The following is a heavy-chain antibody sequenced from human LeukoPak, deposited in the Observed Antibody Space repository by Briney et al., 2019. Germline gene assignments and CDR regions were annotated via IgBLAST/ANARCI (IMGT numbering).Heavy chain of an antibody. CDR3: AKVGYCSSTSCYAFDI. CDR1: GFTFSSYA. J-gene: IGHJ3*02. Sequence: GGSLRLSCAASGFTFSSYAMSWVRQAPGKGLEWVSAISGSGGSTYYADSVKGRFTISRDNSKNTLYLQMNSLRAEDTAVYYCAKVGYCSSTSCYAFDIWGQGTMVTVSS. CDR2: ISGSGGST. V-gene: IGHV3-23*01. D-gene: IGHD2-2*01.